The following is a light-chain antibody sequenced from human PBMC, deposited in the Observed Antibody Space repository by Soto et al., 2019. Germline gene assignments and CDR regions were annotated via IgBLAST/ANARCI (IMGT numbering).Light chain of an antibody. CDR1: SSNIGAGYD. CDR3: QSYDSSLGVV. Sequence: QPVLTQPPSVSGAPGQRVTISCTGSSSNIGAGYDVHWYQHLPGTAPKLLIYVNSNRPSGVPDRFSGSKSGTSASLAITGLQADDEADYYCQSYDSSLGVVFGGGTKVTVL. V-gene: IGLV1-40*01. J-gene: IGLJ2*01. CDR2: VNS.